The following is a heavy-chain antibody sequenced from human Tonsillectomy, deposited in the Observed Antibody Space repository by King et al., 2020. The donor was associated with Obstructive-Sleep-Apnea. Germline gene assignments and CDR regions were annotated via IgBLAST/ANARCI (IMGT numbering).Heavy chain of an antibody. Sequence: VQLQESGPGLVKPSETLSLTCTVSGGSISSYYWSWIRQPPGKGLEWIGYVYYSGSTNYNPSLKSRVTISVDTSKKQFSLKLSSVTAADTAVYYCAISVDTAMVFDYWGQETLVTVSS. J-gene: IGHJ4*02. CDR2: VYYSGST. CDR3: AISVDTAMVFDY. D-gene: IGHD5-18*01. CDR1: GGSISSYY. V-gene: IGHV4-59*08.